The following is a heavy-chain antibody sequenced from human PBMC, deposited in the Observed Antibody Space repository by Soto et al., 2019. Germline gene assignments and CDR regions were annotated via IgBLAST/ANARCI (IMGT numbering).Heavy chain of an antibody. CDR3: TTASVVVPAAIDYYYYGMDV. D-gene: IGHD2-2*01. V-gene: IGHV3-15*01. CDR2: IKSKTDGGTT. J-gene: IGHJ6*02. Sequence: EVQLVESGGGLVKPGGSLRLSCAASGFTFSNAWMSWVRQAPGKGLEWVGRIKSKTDGGTTDYAAPVKGRFTISRDDPKNTLYLQMNSLKTEDTAVYYCTTASVVVPAAIDYYYYGMDVWGQGTTVTVSS. CDR1: GFTFSNAW.